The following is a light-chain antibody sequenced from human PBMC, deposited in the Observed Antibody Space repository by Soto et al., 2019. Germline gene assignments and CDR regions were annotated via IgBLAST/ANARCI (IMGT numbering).Light chain of an antibody. CDR2: RDS. CDR1: NIGSKN. CDR3: QVWDSSTNVV. V-gene: IGLV3-9*01. J-gene: IGLJ2*01. Sequence: SYELTQLLSVSVALGQTARITCGGNNIGSKNVHWYQQKPGQAPVLVIYRDSNRPSGIPERFSGSNSGNTATLTISRAQAGDEADYYCQVWDSSTNVVFGGGTKLTVL.